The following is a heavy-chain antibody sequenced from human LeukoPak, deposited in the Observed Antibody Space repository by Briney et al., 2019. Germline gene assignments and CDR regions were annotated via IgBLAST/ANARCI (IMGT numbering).Heavy chain of an antibody. CDR3: AKDSCSSNSCPIEY. CDR1: GFTFSSYG. CDR2: ISYDGSNK. J-gene: IGHJ4*02. Sequence: GSLRLSCAASGFTFSSYGMHWVRQAPGKGLEWVAVISYDGSNKYYADSVKGRFTISRDNSKNTLYLQMNSLRAEDTAVYYCAKDSCSSNSCPIEYWGQGTLVTVSS. D-gene: IGHD2-2*01. V-gene: IGHV3-30*18.